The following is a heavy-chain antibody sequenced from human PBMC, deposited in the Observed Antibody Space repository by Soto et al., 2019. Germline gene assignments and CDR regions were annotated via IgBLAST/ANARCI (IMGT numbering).Heavy chain of an antibody. CDR1: GFTFSDHY. D-gene: IGHD2-8*01. CDR3: ARGYCSNGVCYRYIDL. V-gene: IGHV3-72*01. Sequence: GGSLRLSCAASGFTFSDHYMDWVRQAPGKGLEWVGRTRSKANSYTTEYAASVKGRFTISRDDSKNSLYLQMNSLKTEDTAVYYCARGYCSNGVCYRYIDLWGRGTLVTVSS. CDR2: TRSKANSYTT. J-gene: IGHJ2*01.